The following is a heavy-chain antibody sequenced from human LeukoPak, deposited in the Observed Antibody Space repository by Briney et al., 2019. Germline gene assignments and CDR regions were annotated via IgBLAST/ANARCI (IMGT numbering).Heavy chain of an antibody. CDR1: GGSISSYY. D-gene: IGHD3-22*01. CDR2: IYYSGST. V-gene: IGHV4-59*01. CDR3: ARDRLYYYDSSGYRWFDP. J-gene: IGHJ5*02. Sequence: SETLSLTCTVSGGSISSYYWSWIRQPPGKGLEWIGYIYYSGSTNYNPSLKSRVTISVDTSKNQFSLKLSSVTAADTAVYYCARDRLYYYDSSGYRWFDPWGQGTLVTVSS.